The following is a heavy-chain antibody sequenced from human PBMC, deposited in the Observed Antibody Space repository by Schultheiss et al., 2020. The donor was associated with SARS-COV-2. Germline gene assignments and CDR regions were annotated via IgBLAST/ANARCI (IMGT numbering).Heavy chain of an antibody. D-gene: IGHD2-15*01. V-gene: IGHV1-2*02. J-gene: IGHJ6*02. CDR1: GYTFTGYY. CDR3: ARMEGSSLFRDDGMDV. CDR2: INPNSGGT. Sequence: ASVKVSCKASGYTFTGYYMHWVRQAPGQGLEWMGWINPNSGGTNYAQKFRGRVTMTRDTSISTAYMELSRLRSDDTAVYYCARMEGSSLFRDDGMDVWGQGTTVTVSS.